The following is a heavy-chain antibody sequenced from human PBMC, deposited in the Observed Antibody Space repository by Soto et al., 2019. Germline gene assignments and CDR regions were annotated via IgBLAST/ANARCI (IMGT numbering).Heavy chain of an antibody. CDR2: LYYGRST. CDR1: GDSISSYY. V-gene: IGHV4-59*12. Sequence: SETLSLTCAVSGDSISSYYCMWIRQPPGKGLESIGYLYYGRSTNYNPSLKSRVTLSVDRSRNQCSLKLSSVTAADTAVYYCARGALRWSTSWDFDYWGQGTLVTVSS. CDR3: ARGALRWSTSWDFDY. D-gene: IGHD4-17*01. J-gene: IGHJ4*02.